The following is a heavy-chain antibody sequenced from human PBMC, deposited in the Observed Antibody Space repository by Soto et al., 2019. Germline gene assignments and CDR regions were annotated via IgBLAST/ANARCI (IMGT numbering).Heavy chain of an antibody. J-gene: IGHJ4*02. CDR2: INDGNGNT. CDR3: AKDRITMCRGVLIMHY. D-gene: IGHD3-10*01. CDR1: GYTFTNYA. V-gene: IGHV1-3*01. Sequence: QVQLVQSGAEVKKPGASVKVSCKASGYTFTNYALNWVRQAPGTRLEWMGWINDGNGNTKYSQKIQGRVTITRDTYERTANMELSSLRSEATDVDYCAKDRITMCRGVLIMHYCGQGTLVTVSS.